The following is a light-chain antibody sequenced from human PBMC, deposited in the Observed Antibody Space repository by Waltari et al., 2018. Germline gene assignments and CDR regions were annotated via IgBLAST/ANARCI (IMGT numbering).Light chain of an antibody. Sequence: SYVLTQPDSVSVAPGQTATITCGGNGIGSTSVKWFQQKPGQAPVLVVHDDSDRPSGIPERFSGSNSGNPASLTISGVEAGDEADYYCQVWDGGSEHVVFGGGTKLTVL. CDR3: QVWDGGSEHVV. J-gene: IGLJ2*01. CDR1: GIGSTS. V-gene: IGLV3-21*02. CDR2: DDS.